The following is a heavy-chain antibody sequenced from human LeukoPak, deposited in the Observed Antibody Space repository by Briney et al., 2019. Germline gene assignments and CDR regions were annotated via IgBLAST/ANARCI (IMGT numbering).Heavy chain of an antibody. J-gene: IGHJ5*02. V-gene: IGHV4-34*08. D-gene: IGHD2-15*01. Sequence: GSLRLSCAASGFTFSSYAMSWIRQPPGKGLEWIGEINHSGSTNYNPSLKSRVTISVDTSKNQFSLKLSSVTAADTAVYYCAPLGGGRSNWFDPWGQGTLVTVSS. CDR2: INHSGST. CDR3: APLGGGRSNWFDP. CDR1: GFTFSSYA.